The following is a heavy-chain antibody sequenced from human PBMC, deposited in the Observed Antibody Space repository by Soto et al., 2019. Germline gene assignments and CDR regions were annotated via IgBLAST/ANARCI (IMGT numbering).Heavy chain of an antibody. V-gene: IGHV3-11*04. CDR3: ATAIRAYGAYGRY. CDR2: IRQSGHAK. J-gene: IGHJ4*01. CDR1: GFTFSDYY. Sequence: QVQLVESGGDLVKPGGSLRLSCAASGFTFSDYYMSWIRQTPGKGLEWVSYIRQSGHAKQYADSVRGRFTISRDNIKNSLYLQMNSLRFNDAGVYYRATAIRAYGAYGRYLGHGPLVTVS. D-gene: IGHD2-21*01.